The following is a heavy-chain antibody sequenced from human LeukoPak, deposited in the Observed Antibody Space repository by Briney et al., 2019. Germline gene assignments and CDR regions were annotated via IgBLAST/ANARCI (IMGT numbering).Heavy chain of an antibody. Sequence: SETLSLTCAVYGGSFSGYYWSWIRQPPGKGLEWIGEINHSGSTNYNPSLKSRVTISVDTSKNQFSLKLSSVTAADTAVYYCARGEYSSGWYEDDYFGYWGQGTLVTVSS. CDR1: GGSFSGYY. D-gene: IGHD6-19*01. J-gene: IGHJ4*02. V-gene: IGHV4-34*01. CDR3: ARGEYSSGWYEDDYFGY. CDR2: INHSGST.